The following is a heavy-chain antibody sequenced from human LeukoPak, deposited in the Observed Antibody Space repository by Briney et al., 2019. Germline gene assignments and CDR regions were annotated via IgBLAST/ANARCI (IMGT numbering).Heavy chain of an antibody. D-gene: IGHD3/OR15-3a*01. CDR1: GFTFSTYW. CDR2: IKSDWSDT. J-gene: IGHJ4*02. V-gene: IGHV3-74*01. Sequence: GGSLRLSCAASGFTFSTYWMHWVRQAPGEGLLWVSRIKSDWSDTSYADSVKGRFTISRDNAKNTLYLQMNSLRAEDTAVYYCARGFWTGVEYWGQGALVTVSS. CDR3: ARGFWTGVEY.